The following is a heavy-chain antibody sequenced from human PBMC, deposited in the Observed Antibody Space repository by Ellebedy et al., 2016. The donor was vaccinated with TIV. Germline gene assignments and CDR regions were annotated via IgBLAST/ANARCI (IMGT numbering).Heavy chain of an antibody. J-gene: IGHJ4*02. CDR1: GGSIISYY. Sequence: MPSETLSLTCTVSGGSIISYYWSWIRQSPGKGLEWIGYIYYSGSTYYNPSLKSRVTISVDTSKNQFSLKLSSVTAADTAVYYCARVKDGSGSYHDYWGQGTLVTVSS. D-gene: IGHD3-10*01. CDR3: ARVKDGSGSYHDY. CDR2: IYYSGST. V-gene: IGHV4-59*12.